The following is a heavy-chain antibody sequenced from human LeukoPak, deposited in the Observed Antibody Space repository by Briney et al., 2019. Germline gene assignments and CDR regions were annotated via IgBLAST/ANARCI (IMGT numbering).Heavy chain of an antibody. CDR2: IYTGVDT. Sequence: SQTLSLTCTVSGGSINSDNYFWNWIRQPAGKGLEWIGRIYTGVDTNYNPSLKSRVTISVDTSKNQFSLKLSSVTAADTAVYYCARDQGSRWFDPWGQGTLVTVSS. V-gene: IGHV4-61*02. CDR1: GGSINSDNYF. J-gene: IGHJ5*02. CDR3: ARDQGSRWFDP.